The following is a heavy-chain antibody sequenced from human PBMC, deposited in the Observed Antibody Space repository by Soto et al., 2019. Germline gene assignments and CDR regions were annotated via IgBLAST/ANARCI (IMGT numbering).Heavy chain of an antibody. Sequence: QAQLEQSGAEVKKPGASVKISCQASGYTFTNYAVHWLRQAPGQGLEWMGWLNAGNGDTKYSPTFQGRVTITRDTPASTAYMELSSLRSEDTAVYCCARQGIPYSSGSGDYFYYYYNNMDVWGKGTTVTVSS. CDR1: GYTFTNYA. D-gene: IGHD3-10*01. CDR2: LNAGNGDT. CDR3: ARQGIPYSSGSGDYFYYYYNNMDV. V-gene: IGHV1-3*01. J-gene: IGHJ6*03.